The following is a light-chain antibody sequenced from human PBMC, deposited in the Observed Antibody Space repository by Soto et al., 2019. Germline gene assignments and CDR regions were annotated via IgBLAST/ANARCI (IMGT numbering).Light chain of an antibody. CDR1: QRVINY. J-gene: IGKJ4*01. CDR3: QQRANWTLT. V-gene: IGKV3-11*01. CDR2: DTS. Sequence: EIVLTQSPATLSLSPGESATLACRASQRVINYVAWYQQKPGQAPRLLIDDTSNRATCSPARFSGRGSVTYSTLIISSLEPADFAVYSCQQRANWTLTFGGGTNVDI.